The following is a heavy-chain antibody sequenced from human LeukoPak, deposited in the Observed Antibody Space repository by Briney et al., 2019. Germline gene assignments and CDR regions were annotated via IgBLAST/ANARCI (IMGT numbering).Heavy chain of an antibody. D-gene: IGHD2-15*01. V-gene: IGHV4-4*02. CDR3: ARSLPAATFFDY. J-gene: IGHJ4*02. CDR2: IFHGGNT. Sequence: SETLSLTCAVSGGSISSSNWWSWVRQPPGKGLEWIGEIFHGGNTNYNPSLKSRVTISVDKSKNQFSLKLSSVTAADTAVYYCARSLPAATFFDYWGQGTLVTVSS. CDR1: GGSISSSNW.